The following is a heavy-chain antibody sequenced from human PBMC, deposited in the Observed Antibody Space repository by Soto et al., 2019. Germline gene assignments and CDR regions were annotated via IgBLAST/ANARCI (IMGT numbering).Heavy chain of an antibody. Sequence: QVQLQESGPGLVKPSGTLSLTCAVSGGSISSSNWWSWVRQPPGKGLEWIGEIYHSGSTNYNPSLNXXXXXXXXXXXXXXXXXXXXXXXXXTAVYYCARVTGHYYYGMDVWGQGTTVTVSS. CDR3: ARVTGHYYYGMDV. CDR2: IYHSGST. V-gene: IGHV4-4*02. J-gene: IGHJ6*02. CDR1: GGSISSSNW. D-gene: IGHD3-10*01.